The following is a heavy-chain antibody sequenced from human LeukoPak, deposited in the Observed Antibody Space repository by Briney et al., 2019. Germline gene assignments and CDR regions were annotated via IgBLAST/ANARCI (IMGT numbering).Heavy chain of an antibody. V-gene: IGHV3-21*01. D-gene: IGHD4-11*01. Sequence: PGGSLRLSCAASGFTFNTYSMNWVRQAPGKGLEWVSSISSDSKYIYYADSLKCRFFISRDNAKNSLYLQMNSLRVEDTAVYYCARGDGGDSYYKTYWGRGTLVTVSS. CDR1: GFTFNTYS. CDR2: ISSDSKYI. CDR3: ARGDGGDSYYKTY. J-gene: IGHJ4*02.